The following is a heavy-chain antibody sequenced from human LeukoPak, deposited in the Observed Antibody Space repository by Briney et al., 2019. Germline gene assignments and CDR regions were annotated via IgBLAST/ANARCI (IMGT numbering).Heavy chain of an antibody. Sequence: SVKVSCKTSGGTFLSHTFSWVRQAPGHGLEWIGKITPVIETAKYAQTFQGRVSIYTDRDTTTVYMDLSGLRPDDTAGYYCTRVNLRRSNYTWFDPWGQGTRVIVSS. CDR1: GGTFLSHT. D-gene: IGHD3-10*01. J-gene: IGHJ5*02. V-gene: IGHV1-69*08. CDR3: TRVNLRRSNYTWFDP. CDR2: ITPVIETA.